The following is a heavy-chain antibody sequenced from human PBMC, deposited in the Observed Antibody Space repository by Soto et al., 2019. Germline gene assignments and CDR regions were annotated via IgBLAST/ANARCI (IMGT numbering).Heavy chain of an antibody. Sequence: QVQLVQSGTEVKKPGASVTVSCKATGYIFSDYYIYWLRQARGQGLEWMGWINPDNGGTNYAQKFQDWVTFTRDTSTSTAYMELNRLKSDDTAVYYCARADYSGSYFFDSWGQGTLLSVSS. CDR3: ARADYSGSYFFDS. D-gene: IGHD4-4*01. CDR1: GYIFSDYY. V-gene: IGHV1-2*04. J-gene: IGHJ4*02. CDR2: INPDNGGT.